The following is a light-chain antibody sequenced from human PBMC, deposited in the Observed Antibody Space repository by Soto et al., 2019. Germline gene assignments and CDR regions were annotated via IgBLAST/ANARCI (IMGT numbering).Light chain of an antibody. CDR1: NIGTKS. Sequence: SSVLTQPPSVSVAPGKTASITCGGNNIGTKSVNWYQQKPGQAPVLLIYFDSARPSGIPERFSGSNSGNTATLTTGRVEAGDEADYSCQVWDSSSDHQVFGGGTKLTVL. CDR3: QVWDSSSDHQV. J-gene: IGLJ3*02. CDR2: FDS. V-gene: IGLV3-21*04.